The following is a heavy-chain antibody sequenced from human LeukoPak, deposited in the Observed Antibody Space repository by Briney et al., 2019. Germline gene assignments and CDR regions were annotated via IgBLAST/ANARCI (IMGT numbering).Heavy chain of an antibody. Sequence: PGGSLRLSCAASGFTFSSYSMNWVRQAPGKGLEWVADISSSTSTTHYADSVKGRFTISRDNARNSLYLQMNSLRAEDTAVYYCARDGHYDILTGYFQDWGQGTLVTVSS. D-gene: IGHD3-9*01. CDR2: ISSSTSTT. V-gene: IGHV3-48*04. CDR1: GFTFSSYS. CDR3: ARDGHYDILTGYFQD. J-gene: IGHJ1*01.